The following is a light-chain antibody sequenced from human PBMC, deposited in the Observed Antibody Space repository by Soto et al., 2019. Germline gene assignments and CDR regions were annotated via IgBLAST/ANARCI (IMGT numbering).Light chain of an antibody. J-gene: IGLJ2*01. CDR3: SFYSRSSTRV. CDR2: DVS. CDR1: SSDVGGYNY. Sequence: QSALTQPASVSGSPGQSITISCTGTSSDVGGYNYVSWYQQHPGKAPKLMIYDVSNRPSGVSNRFSGSKSGNTASLTISGVQAGDEADSFCSFYSRSSTRVFRGGTKLTVL. V-gene: IGLV2-14*01.